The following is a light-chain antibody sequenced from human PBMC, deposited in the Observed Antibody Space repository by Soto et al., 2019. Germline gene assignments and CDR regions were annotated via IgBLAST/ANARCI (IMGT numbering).Light chain of an antibody. J-gene: IGKJ4*01. CDR3: QQYNSYPLT. V-gene: IGKV1-5*01. Sequence: IQMTQTPSALSTPVDDSVTITCRASQSVNNDLAWYQQKPGKAPNLLIYDASTLERGVPSRFSGTGSGTEFTLAINSLQPDDFATYYCQQYNSYPLTFGGGTKVDIK. CDR2: DAS. CDR1: QSVNND.